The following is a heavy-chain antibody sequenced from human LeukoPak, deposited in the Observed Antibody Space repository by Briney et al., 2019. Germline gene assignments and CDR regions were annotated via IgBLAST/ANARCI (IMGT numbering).Heavy chain of an antibody. CDR1: GFTFSSYA. CDR2: ISSSGGNT. CDR3: AKASVPGLRRPFDP. V-gene: IGHV3-23*01. J-gene: IGHJ5*02. Sequence: PGGSLRLSCAASGFTFSSYAMSWVRQAPGKGLEWVSAISSSGGNTYYADSVKGRFTISRDNSKNTLYLQMNSLTAEDTAVYYCAKASVPGLRRPFDPWGQGTLVTVSS. D-gene: IGHD6-19*01.